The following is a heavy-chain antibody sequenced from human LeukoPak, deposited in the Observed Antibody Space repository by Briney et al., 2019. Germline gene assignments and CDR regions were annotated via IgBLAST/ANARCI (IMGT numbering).Heavy chain of an antibody. J-gene: IGHJ4*02. D-gene: IGHD2-15*01. CDR2: IRYDGSNK. CDR3: AKDYYRYCSGGSCYDHFDY. CDR1: GFTFSSYG. V-gene: IGHV3-30*02. Sequence: GGSLRLSCAASGFTFSSYGMHWARQAPGKGLEWVAFIRYDGSNKYYADSVKGRFTISRDNSKNTLYLQMNSLRAEDTAVYYCAKDYYRYCSGGSCYDHFDYWGQGTLVTVSS.